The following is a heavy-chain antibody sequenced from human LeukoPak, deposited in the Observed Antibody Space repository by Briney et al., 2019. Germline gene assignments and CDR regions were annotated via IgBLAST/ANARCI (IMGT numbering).Heavy chain of an antibody. CDR2: INSDGSST. CDR3: ARQYSYDSSGYYPWDY. D-gene: IGHD3-22*01. J-gene: IGHJ4*02. Sequence: GGSLRLSCVASGXTFSSYWMHWVRQAPGKGLVWVSRINSDGSSTTYADSVKGRFTISRDNAENTLYLQMNSLRAEDTAMYYCARQYSYDSSGYYPWDYWGQGTLVTVSS. CDR1: GXTFSSYW. V-gene: IGHV3-74*01.